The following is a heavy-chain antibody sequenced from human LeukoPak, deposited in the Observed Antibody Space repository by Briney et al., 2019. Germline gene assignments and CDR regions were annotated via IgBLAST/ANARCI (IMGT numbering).Heavy chain of an antibody. V-gene: IGHV3-30*03. D-gene: IGHD3-9*01. J-gene: IGHJ3*02. CDR3: ARPTAPMYYDILTGYYVGLNAFDI. Sequence: GGSLRLSCAASGFTFSSYGMHWVRQAPGKGLEWVAVISYDGSNKYYADSVKGRFTISRDNSKNTLYLQMNSLRAEDTAVYYCARPTAPMYYDILTGYYVGLNAFDIWGQGTMVTVSS. CDR2: ISYDGSNK. CDR1: GFTFSSYG.